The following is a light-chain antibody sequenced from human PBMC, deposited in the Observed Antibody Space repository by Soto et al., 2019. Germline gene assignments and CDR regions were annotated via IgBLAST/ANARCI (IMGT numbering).Light chain of an antibody. CDR2: DDS. Sequence: SYELTQPPSVSVAPGQTARITCGGNNIGSKSVHWYQQKPGQAPVLVVYDDSDRPSGTPERFSGSNSGNTATLTISRVEAGDEAAYYCQVWDSSSDHPVVFGGGTKLTVL. J-gene: IGLJ2*01. V-gene: IGLV3-21*02. CDR3: QVWDSSSDHPVV. CDR1: NIGSKS.